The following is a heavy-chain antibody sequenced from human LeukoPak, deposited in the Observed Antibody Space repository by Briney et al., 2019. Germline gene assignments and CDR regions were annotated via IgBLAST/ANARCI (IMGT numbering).Heavy chain of an antibody. V-gene: IGHV4-34*01. CDR1: GGSFSGYY. CDR3: ARGGGDSWFEVKNWFDP. J-gene: IGHJ5*02. CDR2: INHSGST. D-gene: IGHD2-21*01. Sequence: SETLSLTCAVYGGSFSGYYWSWIRQPPGKGLEWIGEINHSGSTNYNPSLKSRVTISVDTSKNQFSLKLSSVTAADTAVYYCARGGGDSWFEVKNWFDPWGQGTLVTVSS.